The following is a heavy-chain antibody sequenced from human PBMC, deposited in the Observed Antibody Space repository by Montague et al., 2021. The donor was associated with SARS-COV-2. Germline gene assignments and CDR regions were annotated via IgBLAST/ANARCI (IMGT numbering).Heavy chain of an antibody. CDR1: GGSVSSGNYY. CDR3: ALVGPTFEI. Sequence: SETLSLTCTVSGGSVSSGNYYWTWIRQPPGKGLEWIGSSYYSGSTTYNPSLTSRVTISVDTSKDQFSLILSSVTAADTAVYYCALVGPTFEIWGHGTMVTVSS. D-gene: IGHD3-10*01. J-gene: IGHJ3*02. V-gene: IGHV4-61*01. CDR2: SYYSGST.